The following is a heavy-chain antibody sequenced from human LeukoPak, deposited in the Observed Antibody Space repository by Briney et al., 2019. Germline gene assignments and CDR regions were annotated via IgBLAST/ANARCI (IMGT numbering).Heavy chain of an antibody. Sequence: GASVKVSCKASGYTFTGYYMHWVRQAPGQGLEWMRWINPNSGGTNYAQKFQGRVTMTRDTSISTAYMELSRLRSDDTAVYYCATADCSSTSCYGGRNWFDPWGQGTLVTVSS. J-gene: IGHJ5*02. D-gene: IGHD2-2*01. V-gene: IGHV1-2*02. CDR1: GYTFTGYY. CDR3: ATADCSSTSCYGGRNWFDP. CDR2: INPNSGGT.